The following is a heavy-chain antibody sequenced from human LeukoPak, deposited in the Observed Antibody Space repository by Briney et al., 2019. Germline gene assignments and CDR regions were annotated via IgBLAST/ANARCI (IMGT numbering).Heavy chain of an antibody. Sequence: PGGSLRLSCAASGFTFSSYAMSWVRQAPGKGLEWVSAISGSGGSTYYADSVKGRFTISRDNSKNTLYLQMNSLRAEDTAVYYRAKLFGDQTYYYYYGMDVWGQGTTVTVSS. J-gene: IGHJ6*02. CDR3: AKLFGDQTYYYYYGMDV. V-gene: IGHV3-23*01. CDR2: ISGSGGST. D-gene: IGHD3-10*02. CDR1: GFTFSSYA.